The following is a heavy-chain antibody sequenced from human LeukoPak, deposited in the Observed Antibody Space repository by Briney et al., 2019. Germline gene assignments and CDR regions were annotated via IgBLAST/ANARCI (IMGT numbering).Heavy chain of an antibody. CDR2: ISGSGGST. CDR3: AKEYDYVWGSYRSPHYFDY. D-gene: IGHD3-16*02. J-gene: IGHJ4*02. Sequence: PGGSLRLSCAASGFTFSSYAMSWVRQAPGKGLEWVSAISGSGGSTYYADSVKGRFTISRDNSKNTLYLQMNSLRVEDTAVYYCAKEYDYVWGSYRSPHYFDYWGQGTLVTVSS. V-gene: IGHV3-23*01. CDR1: GFTFSSYA.